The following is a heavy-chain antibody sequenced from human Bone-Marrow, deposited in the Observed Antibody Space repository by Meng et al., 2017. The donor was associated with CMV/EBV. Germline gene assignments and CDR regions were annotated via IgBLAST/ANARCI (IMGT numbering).Heavy chain of an antibody. CDR2: IKSKTDGGTT. CDR3: ARVGGSHYSGY. D-gene: IGHD1-26*01. Sequence: GESLKISCAASGFTFNYAWMSWVRQAPGKGLEWVGRIKSKTDGGTTDYTAPVKGRFTIARDDSKNTLYLQMNSLKTEDTAVYYCARVGGSHYSGYWGQGTRVTGSS. V-gene: IGHV3-15*01. CDR1: GFTFNYAW. J-gene: IGHJ4*02.